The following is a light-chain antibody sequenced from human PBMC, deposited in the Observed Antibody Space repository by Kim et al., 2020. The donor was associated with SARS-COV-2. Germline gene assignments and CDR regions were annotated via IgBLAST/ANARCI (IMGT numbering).Light chain of an antibody. Sequence: DIVMTQSPLSLFVTPGQPASISCRSSQSLLHRNGYNYLDWYLQKPGQSPQLLIYLGSNRASGVPDRFSGSGSGTHFTLKISRVEAEDVGFYYCMQALQTPLTFGGGTKVDIK. CDR2: LGS. CDR1: QSLLHRNGYNY. J-gene: IGKJ4*01. V-gene: IGKV2-28*01. CDR3: MQALQTPLT.